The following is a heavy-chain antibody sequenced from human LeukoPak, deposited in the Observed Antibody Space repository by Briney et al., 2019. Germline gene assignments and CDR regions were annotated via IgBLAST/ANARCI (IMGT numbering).Heavy chain of an antibody. J-gene: IGHJ4*02. Sequence: GGSLRVSCVASGFTFSNYAMSWVRQAPGKGLEWVSAISNTGGSTYYADSVKGRFTNSRDNSKNTVYLQMNSLRAEDTALYYCARDYESGTYFDYWGQGTLVTVSS. V-gene: IGHV3-23*01. CDR1: GFTFSNYA. D-gene: IGHD1-26*01. CDR3: ARDYESGTYFDY. CDR2: ISNTGGST.